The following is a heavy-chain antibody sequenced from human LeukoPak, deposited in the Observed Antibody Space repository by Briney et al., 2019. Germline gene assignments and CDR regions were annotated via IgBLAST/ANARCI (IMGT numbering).Heavy chain of an antibody. Sequence: GGSLRLSCTASGCTFSSYGMSWVRQAPGKGLEWVSIIFDSGGRTYYADSVKGRFTISRDHSNNTLYLQMNSPRAEDTAVYYCTKRVVDASYFDSWGQGTPVTVSS. CDR2: IFDSGGRT. CDR3: TKRVVDASYFDS. J-gene: IGHJ4*02. D-gene: IGHD2-15*01. CDR1: GCTFSSYG. V-gene: IGHV3-23*01.